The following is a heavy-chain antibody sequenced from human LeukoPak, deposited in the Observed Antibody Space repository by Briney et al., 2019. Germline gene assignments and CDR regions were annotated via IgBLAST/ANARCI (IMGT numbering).Heavy chain of an antibody. CDR3: ARLRLKYYYDSSGDKADYYYYYMDV. D-gene: IGHD3-22*01. J-gene: IGHJ6*03. V-gene: IGHV4-34*01. CDR1: GGSFSDYW. CDR2: VNHSGST. Sequence: PSETLSLTCAVYGGSFSDYWWTWIRQSPGKGLEWIGEVNHSGSTNYNPSLKSRVTISVDTSKNQFSLKLSSVTAADTAVYYCARLRLKYYYDSSGDKADYYYYYMDVWGKGTTVTISS.